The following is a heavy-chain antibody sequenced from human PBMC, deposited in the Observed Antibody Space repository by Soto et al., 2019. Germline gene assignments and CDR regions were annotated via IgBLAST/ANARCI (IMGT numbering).Heavy chain of an antibody. Sequence: QVQLVQSGGEVKKPGASVKVSCQASGYTFSDYAISWVRQAPGQGLEWMGWISASTRNTDQAQNFQGRVIMTLDTSTNTAYMELRSLRYDDTAVYYCVRCYCRVGSCYACWHFDLWGRGTLVTVSS. CDR3: VRCYCRVGSCYACWHFDL. V-gene: IGHV1-18*01. CDR1: GYTFSDYA. D-gene: IGHD2-15*01. CDR2: ISASTRNT. J-gene: IGHJ2*01.